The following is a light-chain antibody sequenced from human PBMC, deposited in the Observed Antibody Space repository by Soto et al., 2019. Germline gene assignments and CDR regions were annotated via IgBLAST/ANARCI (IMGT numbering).Light chain of an antibody. Sequence: QSALTQPRSVSGSPGQSVTISCTGTSSDVGGYNYVSWYQQHPGKAPKLMIYDVSKRPSGVPDRFSGSKSGNTASLTVSGLQAEDEADYYCSSYAGRSNVFGPWTKVTVL. V-gene: IGLV2-11*01. CDR2: DVS. J-gene: IGLJ1*01. CDR1: SSDVGGYNY. CDR3: SSYAGRSNV.